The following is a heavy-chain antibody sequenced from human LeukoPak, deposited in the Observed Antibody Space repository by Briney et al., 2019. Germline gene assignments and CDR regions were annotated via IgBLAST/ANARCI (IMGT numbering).Heavy chain of an antibody. CDR2: IFPHDSNP. D-gene: IGHD2-2*02. CDR1: GYSFMDYW. V-gene: IGHV5-51*01. J-gene: IGHJ6*02. Sequence: GESLMISCKGSGYSFMDYWIGWVRQLPGKGPEWMGFIFPHDSNPKYSPSFQGQVTISVDKSISTAYVQWSSLKASDTAMYYCARYGTYGCNSTNCYTSYFYYGMDVWGQGTTVTVSS. CDR3: ARYGTYGCNSTNCYTSYFYYGMDV.